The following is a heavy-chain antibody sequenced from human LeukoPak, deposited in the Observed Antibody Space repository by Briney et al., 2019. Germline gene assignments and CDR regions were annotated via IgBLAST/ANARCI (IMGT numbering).Heavy chain of an antibody. D-gene: IGHD3-22*01. CDR3: AKVSVGTYYYDSSGQYYFDY. Sequence: GGSLRLSCAASGFTFSSYAMSWVRQAPGKGLEWVSAISGSGGSTYYADSVKGRFTISRDNSKNTLYLQMNSLRAEDTAVYYCAKVSVGTYYYDSSGQYYFDYWGQGTLVTVSS. CDR2: ISGSGGST. J-gene: IGHJ4*02. V-gene: IGHV3-23*01. CDR1: GFTFSSYA.